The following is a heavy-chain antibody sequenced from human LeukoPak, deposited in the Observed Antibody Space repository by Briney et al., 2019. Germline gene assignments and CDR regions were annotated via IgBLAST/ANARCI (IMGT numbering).Heavy chain of an antibody. CDR1: GFTFSSYA. V-gene: IGHV3-23*01. J-gene: IGHJ6*03. Sequence: PGGSLRLSCAASGFTFSSYAMSWVRQAPGKGLEWVSVISSGGSTDYADSVEGRFTISRDNSKNTLYLQMNSLRAEDTAVYYCARASHPYYNYYYMDVWGKGTTVTVSS. CDR3: ARASHPYYNYYYMDV. CDR2: ISSGGST.